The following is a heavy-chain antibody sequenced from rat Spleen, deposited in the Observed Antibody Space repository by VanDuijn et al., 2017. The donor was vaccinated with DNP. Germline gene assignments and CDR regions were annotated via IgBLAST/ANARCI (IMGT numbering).Heavy chain of an antibody. Sequence: EVRLVESGGGLVQPGRSLKVSCAASGFTFSNSGMPWIRQAPRKGLEWVATISYDGSSTYYRDSVKGRFTISRDNAKRTLYLRMDSLRSEDTATYYCSTLNYYASLSGYFDYWGQGTLVTVSS. D-gene: IGHD4-3*01. CDR1: GFTFSNSG. J-gene: IGHJ3*01. CDR2: ISYDGSST. V-gene: IGHV5-29*01. CDR3: STLNYYASLSGYFDY.